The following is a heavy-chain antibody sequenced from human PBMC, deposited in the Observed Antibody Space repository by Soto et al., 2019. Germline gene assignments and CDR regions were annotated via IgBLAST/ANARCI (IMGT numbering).Heavy chain of an antibody. Sequence: PGGSLRLSCAASGFSFTTYVMHWVRQAPGKGLEWVAVISHDGSYKYYADSVKGRFTISRDNSKNTLYLQMNSLRAEDTAVYYCAKPMTTVVTLDYWGQGTLVTVSS. CDR1: GFSFTTYV. CDR3: AKPMTTVVTLDY. V-gene: IGHV3-30*18. D-gene: IGHD4-17*01. J-gene: IGHJ4*02. CDR2: ISHDGSYK.